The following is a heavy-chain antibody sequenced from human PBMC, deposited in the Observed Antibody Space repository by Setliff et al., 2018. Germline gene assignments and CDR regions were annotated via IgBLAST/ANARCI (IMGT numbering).Heavy chain of an antibody. CDR1: GFTFSAYR. Sequence: GGSLRLSCAASGFTFSAYRMHWVRQAPGKGLEWVAVIWDDGGNKYHADSVRGRFTISRDNSKNTLYLQMNSLRPEDTAVYYCARTCSGSGCYAGLESWGEGTPVTVSS. V-gene: IGHV3-33*08. CDR2: IWDDGGNK. J-gene: IGHJ4*02. CDR3: ARTCSGSGCYAGLES. D-gene: IGHD2-15*01.